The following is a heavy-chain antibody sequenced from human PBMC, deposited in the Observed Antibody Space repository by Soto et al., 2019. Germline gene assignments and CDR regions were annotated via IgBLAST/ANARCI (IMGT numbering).Heavy chain of an antibody. CDR2: ISYDGSNK. CDR3: AKDSCSSTSCYGRSKYYYYYMDV. J-gene: IGHJ6*03. V-gene: IGHV3-30*18. D-gene: IGHD2-2*01. CDR1: GFTFSSYG. Sequence: QVQLVESGGGVVQPGRSLRLSCAASGFTFSSYGMHWVRQAPGKGLEWVAVISYDGSNKYYADSVKGRFTISRDNSKNSLYLQMNSLRDEDTDLYYCAKDSCSSTSCYGRSKYYYYYMDVWGKGTTVTVSS.